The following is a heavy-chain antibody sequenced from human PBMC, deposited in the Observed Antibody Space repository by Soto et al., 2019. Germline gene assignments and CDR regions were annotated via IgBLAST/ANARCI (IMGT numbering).Heavy chain of an antibody. CDR2: ITPMFGTG. CDR1: GGTFNRYA. V-gene: IGHV1-69*12. D-gene: IGHD6-19*01. J-gene: IGHJ2*01. Sequence: QVQLVQSGAEVKKPGSSVMVSCKASGGTFNRYAISWLRQAPGQGPEWMGGITPMFGTGNYAQKFQGRVTITADESTTTVHMELRRLTSEDTAVYYCAQTLGSAVAGPGRFDLWGRGTRVIVSS. CDR3: AQTLGSAVAGPGRFDL.